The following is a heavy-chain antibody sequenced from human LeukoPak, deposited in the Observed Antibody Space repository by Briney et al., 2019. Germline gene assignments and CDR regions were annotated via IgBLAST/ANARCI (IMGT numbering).Heavy chain of an antibody. J-gene: IGHJ2*01. CDR1: GYTFTGYY. D-gene: IGHD5-18*01. CDR2: INSSGGST. Sequence: GASVKVSCKASGYTFTGYYMHWVRQAPGQGLEWMGIINSSGGSTSYAQKFRGRVTMTRDTSTSTVYMELSSLRSEDTAVYYCASSYGRYWYFDLWGRGTLVTVSS. V-gene: IGHV1-46*01. CDR3: ASSYGRYWYFDL.